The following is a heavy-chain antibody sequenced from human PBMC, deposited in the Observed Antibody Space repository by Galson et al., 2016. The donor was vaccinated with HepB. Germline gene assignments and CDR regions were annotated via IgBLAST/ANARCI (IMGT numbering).Heavy chain of an antibody. CDR2: TIPMFGTA. CDR1: NYTFTNYG. Sequence: SVKVSCKASNYTFTNYGISWVRQAPGQGLEWMGGTIPMFGTAHYAQKFQGRVTITADEDTSTVYMELSSLRAEDTAKYYCARGIAGNHDAFDIWGQGTMVIVSS. CDR3: ARGIAGNHDAFDI. J-gene: IGHJ3*02. V-gene: IGHV1-69*13. D-gene: IGHD6-13*01.